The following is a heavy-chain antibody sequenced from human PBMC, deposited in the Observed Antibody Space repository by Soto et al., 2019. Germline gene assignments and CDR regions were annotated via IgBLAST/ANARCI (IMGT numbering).Heavy chain of an antibody. CDR3: ATLRHYYGSGSYSPGRYYFDC. Sequence: ASVNVSCKVSGYTLTELSMHWVRQAPGKGLEWMGGFDPEDGETIYAQKFQGRVTMTEETSTDTAYMELSSLRSEDTAVYYCATLRHYYGSGSYSPGRYYFDCWGEKTLVSVSS. V-gene: IGHV1-24*01. J-gene: IGHJ4*02. CDR2: FDPEDGET. D-gene: IGHD3-10*01. CDR1: GYTLTELS.